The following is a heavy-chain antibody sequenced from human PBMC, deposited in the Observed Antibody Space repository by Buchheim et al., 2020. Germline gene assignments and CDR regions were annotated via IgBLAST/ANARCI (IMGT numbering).Heavy chain of an antibody. V-gene: IGHV3-9*01. CDR1: GFKFNDYA. J-gene: IGHJ6*02. CDR2: ISWDSGSL. Sequence: EVHLVESGGDLVQPGRSLRLSCVGSGFKFNDYAMHWVRQAPGKGLKWVSGISWDSGSLGYADSVKGRFTISRDNAKNALYLQMNSLRAEDTALYYCAKDMTWNFYYGMDVWGQGTT. CDR3: AKDMTWNFYYGMDV.